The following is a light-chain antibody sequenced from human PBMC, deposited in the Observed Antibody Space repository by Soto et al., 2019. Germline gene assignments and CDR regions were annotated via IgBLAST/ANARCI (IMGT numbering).Light chain of an antibody. CDR2: DVS. V-gene: IGLV2-14*01. CDR1: SSDVGGYNY. J-gene: IGLJ1*01. Sequence: QPASVSGSPGQSITISCTGTSSDVGGYNYVSWYQQHPGKAPKLMIYDVSNRPSGVSNRFSGAKSGNTASLPISGLQAEDEADYYCSSYTSGGKYVFGTGTKVSVL. CDR3: SSYTSGGKYV.